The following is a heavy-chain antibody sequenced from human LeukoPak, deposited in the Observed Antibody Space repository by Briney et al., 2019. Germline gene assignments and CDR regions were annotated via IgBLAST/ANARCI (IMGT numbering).Heavy chain of an antibody. J-gene: IGHJ4*02. V-gene: IGHV5-51*01. CDR1: GYSFTSYW. CDR3: VKIYSGSYYLGY. Sequence: GESLKISCKGSGYSFTSYWIGLVRQMPGKGLEWMGMIYPGDPDTRYSPSFQGQVTISADKSISTAYLQWSSLKASDTALYYCVKIYSGSYYLGYWGQGTLVTVSS. D-gene: IGHD1-26*01. CDR2: IYPGDPDT.